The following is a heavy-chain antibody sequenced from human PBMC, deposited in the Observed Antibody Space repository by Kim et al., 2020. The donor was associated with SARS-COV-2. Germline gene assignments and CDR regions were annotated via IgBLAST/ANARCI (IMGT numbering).Heavy chain of an antibody. Sequence: VKGRFTITRDNAKNSLYLQMNSLRDEDTAVYYCARSSYGSGSYYPYSFDYWGQGTLVTVSS. V-gene: IGHV3-48*02. CDR3: ARSSYGSGSYYPYSFDY. D-gene: IGHD3-10*01. J-gene: IGHJ4*02.